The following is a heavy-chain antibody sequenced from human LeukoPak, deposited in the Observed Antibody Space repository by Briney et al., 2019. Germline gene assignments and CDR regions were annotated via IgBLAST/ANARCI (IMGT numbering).Heavy chain of an antibody. J-gene: IGHJ4*02. CDR1: RFTFSSYA. D-gene: IGHD2-15*01. V-gene: IGHV3-23*01. CDR2: ISGSGGST. CDR3: AKEPSCSGGSCYYFDY. Sequence: GGSLRLSCAASRFTFSSYAMSWVRQAPGKGLEWVSAISGSGGSTYYADSVKGRFSISRDNSKNTLDLQMNSLRAEDTAIYYCAKEPSCSGGSCYYFDYWGQGTLVTVSS.